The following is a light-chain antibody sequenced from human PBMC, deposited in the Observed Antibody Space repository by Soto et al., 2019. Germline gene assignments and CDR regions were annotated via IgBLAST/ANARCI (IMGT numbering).Light chain of an antibody. CDR2: GAS. V-gene: IGKV3-15*01. CDR1: QAISSN. Sequence: EIVMTQSPATLSVSRWERATLSCRANQAISSNVAWYQQKPGQAPRLLIYGASTRATGIPARFSGSGSGTEFTLTISSLQSEDFAVYYCQQYNNWLITFGQGTRLEIK. J-gene: IGKJ5*01. CDR3: QQYNNWLIT.